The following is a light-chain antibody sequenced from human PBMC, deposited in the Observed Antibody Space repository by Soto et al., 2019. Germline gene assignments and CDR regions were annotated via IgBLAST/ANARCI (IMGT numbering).Light chain of an antibody. CDR1: PCISSY. V-gene: IGKV1-39*01. J-gene: IGKJ5*01. CDR3: QQGSSPPPIT. CDR2: AAS. Sequence: EIEMTQCPSSLYASVGDRGPITCRASPCISSYLYWYQQQPAKAPPLLIYAASSLQSGFPSRFSASGSGTDFTLPISSLQPEDFATYYCQQGSSPPPITVRPGTRLEI.